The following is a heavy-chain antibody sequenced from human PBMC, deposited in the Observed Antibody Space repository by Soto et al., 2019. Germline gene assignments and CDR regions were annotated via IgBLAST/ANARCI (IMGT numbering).Heavy chain of an antibody. Sequence: QVQLRESGPGLVKPSQTLSLTCTVSGGSINSGGYYWNWIRQHPGKGLEWIGYMYYSGSTYYKPFLRSRVIISADPSENHFSLKVSSVNAAATAVYFCARGYRQSGYSSSWVFDYWGQGTLVNVSS. J-gene: IGHJ4*02. CDR1: GGSINSGGYY. D-gene: IGHD6-13*01. CDR3: ARGYRQSGYSSSWVFDY. V-gene: IGHV4-31*03. CDR2: MYYSGST.